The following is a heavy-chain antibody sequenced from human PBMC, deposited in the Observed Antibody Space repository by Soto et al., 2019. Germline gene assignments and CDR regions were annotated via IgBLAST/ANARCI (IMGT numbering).Heavy chain of an antibody. CDR2: ISGYDGRT. CDR1: GYTFTRYG. J-gene: IGHJ6*02. D-gene: IGHD2-21*02. V-gene: IGHV1-18*01. CDR3: AREGDVPYYYYGMDV. Sequence: QVHLVQSGAEVKKPGASVKVSCKTSGYTFTRYGISWVRQAPGQGLEWMGWISGYDGRTNFAQKVQDRVTMTTDTSTSTVYMEPRSPSSDDTAVYYCAREGDVPYYYYGMDVWGQGTTVTVSS.